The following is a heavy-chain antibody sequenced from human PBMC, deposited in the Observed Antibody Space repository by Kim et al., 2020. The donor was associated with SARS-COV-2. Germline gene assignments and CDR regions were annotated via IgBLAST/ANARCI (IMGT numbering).Heavy chain of an antibody. Sequence: GGSLRLSCAASGFTFSSYWMSWVRQAPGKGLEWVANIKQDGSEKYYVDSVKGRFTISRDNAKNSLYLQMNSLRAEDTAVYYCARNNYGDYVHWFDPWGQGTLVTVSS. CDR2: IKQDGSEK. D-gene: IGHD4-17*01. CDR1: GFTFSSYW. CDR3: ARNNYGDYVHWFDP. J-gene: IGHJ5*02. V-gene: IGHV3-7*01.